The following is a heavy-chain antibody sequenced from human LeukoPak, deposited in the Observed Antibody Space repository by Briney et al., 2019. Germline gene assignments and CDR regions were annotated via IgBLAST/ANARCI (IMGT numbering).Heavy chain of an antibody. CDR3: ARLGYCSSTSCSRGYYYYYMDV. CDR2: INPSGGST. J-gene: IGHJ6*03. D-gene: IGHD2-2*01. Sequence: ASVKVSCKASGYTFTSYYMHWVRQAPGQGLEWMGIINPSGGSTSYAQKFQGRVTMSVDTSKNQFSLKLSSVTAADTAVYYCARLGYCSSTSCSRGYYYYYMDVWGKGTTVTVSS. CDR1: GYTFTSYY. V-gene: IGHV1-46*01.